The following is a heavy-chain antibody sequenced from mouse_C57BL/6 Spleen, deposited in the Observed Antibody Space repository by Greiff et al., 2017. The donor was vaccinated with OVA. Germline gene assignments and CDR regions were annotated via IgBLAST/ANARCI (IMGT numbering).Heavy chain of an antibody. Sequence: EVQLVESGEGLVKPGGSLKLSCAASGFTFSSYAMSWVRQTPEKRLEWVAYISSGGDYIYYADTVKGRFTISRDNARNTLYLQMSSLKSEDTAMYYCTRDGGTTVVVPFDYWGQGTTLTVSS. V-gene: IGHV5-9-1*02. J-gene: IGHJ2*01. CDR2: ISSGGDYI. CDR3: TRDGGTTVVVPFDY. D-gene: IGHD1-1*01. CDR1: GFTFSSYA.